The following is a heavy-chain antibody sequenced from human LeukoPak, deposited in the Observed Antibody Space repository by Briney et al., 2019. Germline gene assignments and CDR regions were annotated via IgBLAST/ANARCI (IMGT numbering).Heavy chain of an antibody. Sequence: PGGSLRLSCAASGFTFSIYAMSWVRQAPGKGLEWVSAISGSGGSTYYTDSVKGRFTISRDNSENTLYLQMNSLRAEDTAVYYCAKGGRDIVVVPAVTDYWGQGTLVTVSS. V-gene: IGHV3-23*01. CDR3: AKGGRDIVVVPAVTDY. CDR2: ISGSGGST. CDR1: GFTFSIYA. D-gene: IGHD2-2*01. J-gene: IGHJ4*02.